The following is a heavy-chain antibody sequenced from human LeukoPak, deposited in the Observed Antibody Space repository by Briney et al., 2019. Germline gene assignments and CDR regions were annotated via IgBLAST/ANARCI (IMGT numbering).Heavy chain of an antibody. CDR2: ISTTGSTK. V-gene: IGHV3-11*01. D-gene: IGHD4-17*01. CDR3: ARVPTTVTYADY. J-gene: IGHJ4*02. Sequence: PGGSLRLSCAASGFTFSDYYMSWLRQAPGKGLEWVSYISTTGSTKYYADSVKGRFTISRDNAKNSLYLQTNSLRAEDTAVYYCARVPTTVTYADYWGQGTLVTVSS. CDR1: GFTFSDYY.